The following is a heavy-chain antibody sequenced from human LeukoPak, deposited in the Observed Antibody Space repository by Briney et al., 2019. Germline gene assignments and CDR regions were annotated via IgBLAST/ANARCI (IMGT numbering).Heavy chain of an antibody. CDR2: ISWNSGSI. CDR3: AKGGITMIYYPLDY. CDR1: GFTFDDYA. D-gene: IGHD3-22*01. V-gene: IGHV3-9*01. J-gene: IGHJ4*02. Sequence: GGSLRLSCAASGFTFDDYAMHWVRQAPGKGLEWVSGISWNSGSIGYADSVKGRLTISRDNAKNSLYLQMNSLRAEDTALYYCAKGGITMIYYPLDYWGQGTLVTVSS.